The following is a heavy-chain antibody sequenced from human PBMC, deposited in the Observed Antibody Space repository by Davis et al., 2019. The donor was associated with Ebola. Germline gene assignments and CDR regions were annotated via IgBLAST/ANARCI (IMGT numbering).Heavy chain of an antibody. J-gene: IGHJ6*02. CDR2: INHSGST. CDR1: RGSISSSNW. V-gene: IGHV4-4*02. CDR3: ARGVSLYYYYGMDV. Sequence: SETLSLTCAVSRGSISSSNWWSWVRQPPGKGLEWIGEINHSGSTNYNPSLKSRVTISVDTSKNQFSLKLSSVTAADTAVYYCARGVSLYYYYGMDVWGQGTTVTVSS.